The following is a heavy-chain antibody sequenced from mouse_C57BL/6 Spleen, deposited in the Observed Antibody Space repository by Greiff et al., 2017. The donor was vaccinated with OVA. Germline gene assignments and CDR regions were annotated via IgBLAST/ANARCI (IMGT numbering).Heavy chain of an antibody. CDR2: INPNNGGT. CDR3: ARSGDYGGPYYFDY. D-gene: IGHD2-4*01. J-gene: IGHJ2*02. V-gene: IGHV1-26*01. CDR1: GYTFTDYY. Sequence: EVQLQQSGPELVRPGASVKMSCKASGYTFTDYYMHWVKQSPGQSLEWIGDINPNNGGTNYNQKFKGKATLTVDKSSSTAYMELRSLTSDDSAVDYCARSGDYGGPYYFDYWGQGTSLTVSS.